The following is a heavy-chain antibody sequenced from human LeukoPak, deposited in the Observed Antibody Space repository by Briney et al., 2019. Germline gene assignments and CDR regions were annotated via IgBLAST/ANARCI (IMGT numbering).Heavy chain of an antibody. CDR3: ARDANKDCTSSSCSRYWYFDL. V-gene: IGHV1-2*02. J-gene: IGHJ2*01. D-gene: IGHD2-2*01. CDR1: GYTFTGYY. Sequence: VASVKVSCKASGYTFTGYYMHWVRQAPGQGLEWMGWINPNSGGTNHAQKFQGRVTMTRDTPIGTAYMELSRLTSDDTAVYYCARDANKDCTSSSCSRYWYFDLWGRGTLVTVSS. CDR2: INPNSGGT.